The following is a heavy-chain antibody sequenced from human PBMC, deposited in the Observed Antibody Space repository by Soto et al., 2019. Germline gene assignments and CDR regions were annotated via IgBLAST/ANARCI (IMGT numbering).Heavy chain of an antibody. CDR3: ATFVVPASRHTEFDF. Sequence: SETLSLTCTVSGGSISTGNYYWGWVRQPPGKGLDWIGNIYYSGTTYYNPSLKSRVTISVDTSKNQFSLKLNSVTAADTAVYYCATFVVPASRHTEFDFWGPGTLVTVSS. V-gene: IGHV4-39*01. D-gene: IGHD2-21*02. CDR2: IYYSGTT. J-gene: IGHJ4*02. CDR1: GGSISTGNYY.